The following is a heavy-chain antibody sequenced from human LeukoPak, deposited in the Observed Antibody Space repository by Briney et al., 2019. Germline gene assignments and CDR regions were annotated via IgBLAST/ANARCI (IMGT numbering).Heavy chain of an antibody. CDR1: GFTFSSYG. J-gene: IGHJ6*02. CDR2: ISYDGSSK. D-gene: IGHD3-22*01. V-gene: IGHV3-30*03. Sequence: PGRSLRLSSAASGFTFSSYGIHWVRQAPGKGLEWVAAISYDGSSKYYADSVKGRFTISRDNSKNTLYLQMNSLRAEDTAVYYCARDQGVVVHGKYHYYGMDVWGQGTTVTVSS. CDR3: ARDQGVVVHGKYHYYGMDV.